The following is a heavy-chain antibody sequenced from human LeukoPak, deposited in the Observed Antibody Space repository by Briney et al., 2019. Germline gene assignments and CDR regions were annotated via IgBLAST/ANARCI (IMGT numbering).Heavy chain of an antibody. Sequence: SETLSLTCTVSGGSINNYYWSWIRQPPGKSLEWIGYIYYSGSTKYNPSLKSRVTISVDTSKNQFSLKLSSVTAADTAVYYCARHSSGWYQYFQHWGQGTLVTVSS. CDR1: GGSINNYY. CDR3: ARHSSGWYQYFQH. J-gene: IGHJ1*01. V-gene: IGHV4-59*08. D-gene: IGHD6-19*01. CDR2: IYYSGST.